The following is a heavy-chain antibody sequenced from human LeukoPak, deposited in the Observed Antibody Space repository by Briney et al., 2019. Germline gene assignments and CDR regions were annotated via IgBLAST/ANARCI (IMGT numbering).Heavy chain of an antibody. CDR1: GGSFSGYY. CDR3: ARGRMLAY. CDR2: INHSGST. Sequence: SETLSLTCAVYGGSFSGYYWSWIRQPPGKGLEWIGEINHSGSTNYNPSLKSRVTISLDTCKSQFSLKLSSVTAAVTAVYYCARGRMLAYWGQGTLVTVSS. J-gene: IGHJ4*02. V-gene: IGHV4-34*01. D-gene: IGHD2/OR15-2a*01.